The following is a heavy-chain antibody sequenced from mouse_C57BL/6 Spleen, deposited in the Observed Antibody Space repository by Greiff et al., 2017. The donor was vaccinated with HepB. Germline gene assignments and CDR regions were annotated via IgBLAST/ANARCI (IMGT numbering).Heavy chain of an antibody. D-gene: IGHD4-1*01. CDR3: ARPDWDWYFDV. CDR2: ISSGGSYT. J-gene: IGHJ1*03. Sequence: DVQLVESGGDLVKPGGSLKLSCAASGFTFSSYGMSWVRQTPDKRLEWVATISSGGSYTYYPDSVKGRFTISRDNAKNTLYLQMSSLKSEDTAMYYCARPDWDWYFDVWGTGTTVTVSS. V-gene: IGHV5-6*01. CDR1: GFTFSSYG.